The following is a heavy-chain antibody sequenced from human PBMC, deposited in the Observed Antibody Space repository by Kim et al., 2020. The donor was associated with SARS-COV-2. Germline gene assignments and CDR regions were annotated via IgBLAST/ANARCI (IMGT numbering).Heavy chain of an antibody. Sequence: GGSLRLSCAASGFTFSSYAMSWVRQAPGKGLEWVSVIYSGGSSTYYADSVKGRFTISRDNSKNTLYLQMNSLRAEDTAVYYCAKDYSSSLPLHYYYYYGMDVWGQGTTVTVSS. D-gene: IGHD6-6*01. J-gene: IGHJ6*02. V-gene: IGHV3-23*03. CDR1: GFTFSSYA. CDR2: IYSGGSST. CDR3: AKDYSSSLPLHYYYYYGMDV.